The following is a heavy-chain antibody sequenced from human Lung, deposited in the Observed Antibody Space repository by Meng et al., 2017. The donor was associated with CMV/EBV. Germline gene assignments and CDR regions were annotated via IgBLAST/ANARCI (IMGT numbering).Heavy chain of an antibody. V-gene: IGHV4-34*01. J-gene: IGHJ4*02. CDR3: ARARGGGEPALDY. CDR1: GGSFSGYY. Sequence: TCAVYGGSFSGYYWSWIRQPPGKGLEWIGEINHSGSTNYNPSLKSRVTISVDTSKNQFSLKLSSVTAADTAVYYCARARGGGEPALDYWGQGTLVTVSS. CDR2: INHSGST. D-gene: IGHD3-16*01.